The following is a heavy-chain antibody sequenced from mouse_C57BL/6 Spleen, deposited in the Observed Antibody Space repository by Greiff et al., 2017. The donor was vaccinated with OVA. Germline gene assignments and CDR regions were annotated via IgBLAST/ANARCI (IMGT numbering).Heavy chain of an antibody. J-gene: IGHJ2*01. CDR3: ARRDYYDWSFDY. Sequence: DVKVVESGPGLAKPSQTLSLTCSVTGYSITSDYWNWIRKFPGNKLEYMGYISYSGSTYYNPSLKSRISITRDTSKNQYYLQLNSVTTEDTATYYCARRDYYDWSFDYWGQGTTLTVSS. V-gene: IGHV3-8*01. CDR2: ISYSGST. CDR1: GYSITSDY. D-gene: IGHD1-1*02.